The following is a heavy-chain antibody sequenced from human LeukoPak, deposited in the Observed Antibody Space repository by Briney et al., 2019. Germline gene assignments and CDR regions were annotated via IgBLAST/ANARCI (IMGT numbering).Heavy chain of an antibody. V-gene: IGHV3-23*01. J-gene: IGHJ4*02. D-gene: IGHD3-10*01. Sequence: GGSLRLSCAASGFTFSSNAMTWVRQAPGKGPEWVSVITANGGRTYYADSVKGRFTISRDNSKSTLSLQMNSLRADDTAVYYCAKDGAAPGSGGDYFDYWGQGTLVTVSS. CDR1: GFTFSSNA. CDR2: ITANGGRT. CDR3: AKDGAAPGSGGDYFDY.